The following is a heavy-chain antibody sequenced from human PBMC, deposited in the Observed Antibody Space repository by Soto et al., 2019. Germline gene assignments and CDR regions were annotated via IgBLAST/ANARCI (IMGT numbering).Heavy chain of an antibody. CDR1: GYSFTSYW. CDR2: IYPGDSDT. Sequence: PGESLKISCKGSGYSFTSYWIGWVRQMPGKGLEWMGIIYPGDSDTRYSPSLQGQVTISADKSISTAYLQWSSLKASDTAIYYCARSSGWSDYYYYYGMDVWGQGTTVTVSS. CDR3: ARSSGWSDYYYYYGMDV. V-gene: IGHV5-51*01. J-gene: IGHJ6*02. D-gene: IGHD6-19*01.